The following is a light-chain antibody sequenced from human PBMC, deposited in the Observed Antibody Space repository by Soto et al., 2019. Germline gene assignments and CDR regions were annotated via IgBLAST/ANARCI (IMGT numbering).Light chain of an antibody. J-gene: IGKJ3*01. CDR2: AAS. V-gene: IGKV1-27*01. Sequence: DIQMTQSPSSLSASVGDRVTITCRASPGISNYLAWYQQKPGKVPKLLIYAASTLQSGVPSRFSGSGSGTDFTLAISSLQPEDVATYYSQKHSSAPFTFGPGTKVDIK. CDR3: QKHSSAPFT. CDR1: PGISNY.